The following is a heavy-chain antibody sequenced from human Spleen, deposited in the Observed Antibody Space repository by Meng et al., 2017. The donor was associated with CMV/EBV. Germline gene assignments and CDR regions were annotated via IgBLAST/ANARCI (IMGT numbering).Heavy chain of an antibody. V-gene: IGHV1-69*04. Sequence: SVKVSCKASGGTFSSYTVTWVRQAPGQGLEWMGRVFPILDITNYAQKFQGRVTITADKSTSTSYMELSSLRSEDTAVYYCATDPSGSYLQYWGRGTLVTVSS. CDR1: GGTFSSYT. CDR3: ATDPSGSYLQY. CDR2: VFPILDIT. J-gene: IGHJ4*02. D-gene: IGHD1-26*01.